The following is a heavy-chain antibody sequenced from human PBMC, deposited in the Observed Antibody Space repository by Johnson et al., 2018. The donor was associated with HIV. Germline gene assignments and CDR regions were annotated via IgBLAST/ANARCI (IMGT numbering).Heavy chain of an antibody. CDR1: GFTFSSYA. CDR2: IKQDGSEK. Sequence: VQLVESGGGVVQPGRSLRLSCAASGFTFSSYAMHWVRQAPGKGLEWVANIKQDGSEKYYVDSVKGRFTISRDNSRNRLYLQMSSLRADDTAVYYCASDYGGTKDAFDIWGQGTLVTVSS. V-gene: IGHV3-7*05. CDR3: ASDYGGTKDAFDI. D-gene: IGHD3-10*01. J-gene: IGHJ3*02.